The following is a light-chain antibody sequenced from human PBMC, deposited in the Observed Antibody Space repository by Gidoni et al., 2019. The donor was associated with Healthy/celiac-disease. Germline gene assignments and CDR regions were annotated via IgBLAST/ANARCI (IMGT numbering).Light chain of an antibody. V-gene: IGKV1-39*01. Sequence: DIQMTQSPSSLSASVGDRVTITCRASQIINNYLNWYQQKPGEAPKLLIYAASSLQSGVPLRFSGSGSGTDFTLTISSLQPEDFATYYCQQSYSTPPWTFGQXTKLEIK. CDR2: AAS. J-gene: IGKJ2*02. CDR1: QIINNY. CDR3: QQSYSTPPWT.